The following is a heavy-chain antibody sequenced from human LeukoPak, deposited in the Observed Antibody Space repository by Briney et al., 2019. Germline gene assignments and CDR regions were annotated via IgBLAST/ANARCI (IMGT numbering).Heavy chain of an antibody. D-gene: IGHD1-1*01. CDR1: GDSISSYY. V-gene: IGHV4-59*08. J-gene: IGHJ4*02. Sequence: PSETLSLTCTVSGDSISSYYWSWIRQPPGKGLEWIGNIYYSGSTTYNPSLKSRVIMSVDTSKNQFSLKLNSVTAADTAVYFCARVPPDLEENSSRPFDFWGQGTLVTVSS. CDR3: ARVPPDLEENSSRPFDF. CDR2: IYYSGST.